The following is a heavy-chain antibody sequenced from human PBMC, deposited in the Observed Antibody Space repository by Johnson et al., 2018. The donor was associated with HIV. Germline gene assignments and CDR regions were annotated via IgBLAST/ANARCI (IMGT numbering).Heavy chain of an antibody. V-gene: IGHV3-11*04. Sequence: QVQLVESGGGLVKPGGSLRLSCAASRFTFSDYYMSWIRQTPGKGLEWVSYISSSGGTIYYADSVKGRCTISRDNAKNSLYLQMNSLRAEDTAVYYCAKVGATVITPRGEAFDIWGQGTMVTVSS. CDR2: ISSSGGTI. D-gene: IGHD4-23*01. CDR1: RFTFSDYY. CDR3: AKVGATVITPRGEAFDI. J-gene: IGHJ3*02.